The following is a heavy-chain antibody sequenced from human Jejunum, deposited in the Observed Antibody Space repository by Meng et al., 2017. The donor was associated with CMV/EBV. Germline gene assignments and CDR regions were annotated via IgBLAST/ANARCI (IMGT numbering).Heavy chain of an antibody. V-gene: IGHV1-18*01. J-gene: IGHJ4*02. CDR1: GYTFTNYG. CDR2: ISAYNGNI. CDR3: ARVEVGITSGDY. D-gene: IGHD1-26*01. Sequence: QGQLEQFGGEGKKPRAQGKVSCKASGYTFTNYGITWVRQAPGQGLEWMGWISAYNGNINYAQTLQGRVTMTTDTSTSTAYMELRSLRSDDTAVYYCARVEVGITSGDYWGQGTLVTVSS.